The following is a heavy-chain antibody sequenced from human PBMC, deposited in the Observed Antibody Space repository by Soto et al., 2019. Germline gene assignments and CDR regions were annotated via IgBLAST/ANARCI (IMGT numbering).Heavy chain of an antibody. V-gene: IGHV3-15*01. CDR2: IKSKTDGGTT. J-gene: IGHJ3*02. D-gene: IGHD3-22*01. CDR1: GFTFSNAW. Sequence: LRLSGAASGFTFSNAWMSWVRQAPGKGLEWVGRIKSKTDGGTTDYAAPVKGRFTISRDDSKNTLYLQMNSLKTEDTAVYYCTTRLYYYDSSGYSKIGFDIWGQGTMVTVSS. CDR3: TTRLYYYDSSGYSKIGFDI.